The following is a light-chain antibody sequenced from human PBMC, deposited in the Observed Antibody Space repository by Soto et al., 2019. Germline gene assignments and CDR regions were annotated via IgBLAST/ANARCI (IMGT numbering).Light chain of an antibody. CDR1: SSNIGSKT. J-gene: IGLJ1*01. Sequence: QSVLTQPPSASGTPGQRVTISCSGSSSNIGSKTVNWYQQLPGTVPKLLIYNSYQRPSGVPDRFSGSKSGTSASLAISGLQSEDEADYYCAAWDARLNGYLFGAGTKVTVL. V-gene: IGLV1-44*01. CDR2: NSY. CDR3: AAWDARLNGYL.